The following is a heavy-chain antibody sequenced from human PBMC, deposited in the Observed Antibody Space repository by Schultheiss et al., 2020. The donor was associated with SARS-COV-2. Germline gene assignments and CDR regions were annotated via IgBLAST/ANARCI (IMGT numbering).Heavy chain of an antibody. V-gene: IGHV4-39*01. J-gene: IGHJ5*02. D-gene: IGHD1-14*01. CDR1: GGSISSNIYY. Sequence: SETLSLTCTVSGGSISSNIYYWGWIRQPPGKGLEWIGGVSYSGNTYYNPSLRSRVTISVDTSKNQFSLKLSSVTAADTAVYYCARVGGGNQLIPNWFDPWGQGSLVTVSS. CDR3: ARVGGGNQLIPNWFDP. CDR2: VSYSGNT.